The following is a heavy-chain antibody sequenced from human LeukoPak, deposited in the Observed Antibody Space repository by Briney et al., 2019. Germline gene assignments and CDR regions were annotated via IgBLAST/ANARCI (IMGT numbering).Heavy chain of an antibody. CDR1: GGSISSYY. J-gene: IGHJ6*02. CDR2: IYYSGST. Sequence: SETLSLTCTVSGGSISSYYWSWIRQPPGKGLEWIGYIYYSGSTNYNPSLKSRVTISVDTSKNQFSLKLSSVTAADTAVYYCACLGRRSRYYGMDVWGQGTTVTVSS. CDR3: ACLGRRSRYYGMDV. V-gene: IGHV4-59*01. D-gene: IGHD5/OR15-5a*01.